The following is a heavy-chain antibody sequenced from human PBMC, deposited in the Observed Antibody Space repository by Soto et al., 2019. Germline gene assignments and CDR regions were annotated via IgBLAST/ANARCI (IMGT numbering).Heavy chain of an antibody. V-gene: IGHV4-4*07. CDR3: AREYYNSRELRLDY. CDR1: SGSISSHN. Sequence: KTSETLSLTCTVSSGSISSHNWSWIRQPAGKGLEWIGRIYTSGNTNYNPSLKSRVTMSIDTSKNQFSLKLSSVTAADTAVYYCAREYYNSRELRLDYWGQGTLVTVSS. D-gene: IGHD1-7*01. CDR2: IYTSGNT. J-gene: IGHJ4*02.